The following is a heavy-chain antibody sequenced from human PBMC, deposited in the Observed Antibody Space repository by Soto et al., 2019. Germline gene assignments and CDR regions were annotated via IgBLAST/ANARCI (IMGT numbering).Heavy chain of an antibody. V-gene: IGHV4-39*01. Sequence: SETLSRTYTISGGPVSNNKYYWARIRQPPGKGLEWVGRIFSSANTDYNTSLESRVTISVDTSKNQFSLNLGSVTAADTAVYYCAGQSIGTTFDFWGQGTLVTVS. CDR1: GGPVSNNKYY. J-gene: IGHJ4*02. D-gene: IGHD1-1*01. CDR3: AGQSIGTTFDF. CDR2: IFSSANT.